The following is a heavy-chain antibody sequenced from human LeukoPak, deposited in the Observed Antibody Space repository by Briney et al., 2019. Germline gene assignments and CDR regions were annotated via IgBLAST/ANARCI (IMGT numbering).Heavy chain of an antibody. Sequence: GGSLRLSCAASGFTFSSYSMNWVRQAPGKGLEWVSSISSSSYIYYADSVKGRFTISRDNAKNSLYLQMNSLRAEDTAVYYCARDQGSGYYYYGMDVWGQGTTVTVSS. CDR3: ARDQGSGYYYYGMDV. CDR1: GFTFSSYS. D-gene: IGHD1-26*01. CDR2: ISSSSYI. J-gene: IGHJ6*02. V-gene: IGHV3-21*01.